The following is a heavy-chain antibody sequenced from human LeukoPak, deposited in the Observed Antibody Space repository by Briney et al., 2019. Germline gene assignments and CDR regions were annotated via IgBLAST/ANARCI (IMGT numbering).Heavy chain of an antibody. J-gene: IGHJ3*02. V-gene: IGHV4-4*07. Sequence: PSETLSLTCTVSGGSISSYYWSWIRQPAGKGLEWIGRIYTSGSTNYNPSLKSRVTMSVDTSKNQFSLKLSSVTAADSAVYYCASISATEAFDIWGQGTMVTVSS. CDR1: GGSISSYY. D-gene: IGHD2-15*01. CDR2: IYTSGST. CDR3: ASISATEAFDI.